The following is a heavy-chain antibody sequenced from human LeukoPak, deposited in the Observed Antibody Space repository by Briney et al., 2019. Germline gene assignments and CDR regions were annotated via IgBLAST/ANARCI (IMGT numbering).Heavy chain of an antibody. J-gene: IGHJ4*02. CDR1: GFTFSNYA. CDR2: ISGSGDNT. V-gene: IGHV3-23*01. CDR3: VNAVAGTLFFY. Sequence: GGSLRLSCAASGFTFSNYAMSWVRQAPGKGLEWVSTISGSGDNTYYADSVKGRFTISRDNSKHTLCLQMNSLRAEDTALYYCVNAVAGTLFFYWGQGTLVTVSS. D-gene: IGHD6-19*01.